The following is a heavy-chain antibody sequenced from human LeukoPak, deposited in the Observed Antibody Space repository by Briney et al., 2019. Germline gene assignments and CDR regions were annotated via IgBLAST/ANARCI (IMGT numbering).Heavy chain of an antibody. CDR2: IWYDGSNK. CDR1: GFTFSSYG. J-gene: IGHJ6*02. CDR3: ARRIQRMDV. Sequence: PGRSLRLSCAASGFTFSSYGMHWVRQAPGKGLEWVAVIWYDGSNKYYADSVKGRFTISRDNSKNTLYLQMNSLRAEDTAVYYCARRIQRMDVWGQGTTVTVSS. D-gene: IGHD5-18*01. V-gene: IGHV3-33*01.